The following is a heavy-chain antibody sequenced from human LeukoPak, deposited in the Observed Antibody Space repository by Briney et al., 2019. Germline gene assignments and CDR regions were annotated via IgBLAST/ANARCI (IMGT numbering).Heavy chain of an antibody. V-gene: IGHV3-23*01. CDR3: AKETVVVVAATPDAFDI. CDR2: ISGSGGST. D-gene: IGHD2-15*01. Sequence: PGGSLRLSCAASGFTFCSYAMRWVRQAPGKGLEWVSGISGSGGSTHYADSVKDRFTISRDNSKNTLYLQMNSLRAEDTAVYYCAKETVVVVAATPDAFDIWGQGTMVTVSS. CDR1: GFTFCSYA. J-gene: IGHJ3*02.